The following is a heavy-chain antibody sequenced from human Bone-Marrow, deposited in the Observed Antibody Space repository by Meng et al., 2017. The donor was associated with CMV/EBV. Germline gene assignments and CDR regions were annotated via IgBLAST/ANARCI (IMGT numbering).Heavy chain of an antibody. V-gene: IGHV4-31*03. Sequence: SETLSLTCTVSGGSISSGGYYWSWICQHPGKGLEWIGYIYYSGSTYYNPSLKSRVTISVDTSKNQFSLKLSSVTAADTAVYYCARDPGITGTSPIDAFDIWGQGTMVTVSS. CDR1: GGSISSGGYY. CDR3: ARDPGITGTSPIDAFDI. CDR2: IYYSGST. J-gene: IGHJ3*02. D-gene: IGHD1-20*01.